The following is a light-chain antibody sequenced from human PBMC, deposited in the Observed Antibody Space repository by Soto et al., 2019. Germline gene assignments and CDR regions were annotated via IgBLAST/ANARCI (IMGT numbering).Light chain of an antibody. CDR3: QNYGGSLPWT. J-gene: IGKJ1*01. CDR1: QSVNLN. Sequence: EIMMTQSPGTLSVSPGEGATLSCTASQSVNLNLAWYQKKPGQSPRLLIYGASTRATGIPDRFSGSGSGTDFTLTITRLEPEDFAVYYCQNYGGSLPWTFGPGTKV. V-gene: IGKV3-20*01. CDR2: GAS.